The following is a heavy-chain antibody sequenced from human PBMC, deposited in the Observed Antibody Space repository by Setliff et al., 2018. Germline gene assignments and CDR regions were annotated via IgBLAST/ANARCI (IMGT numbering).Heavy chain of an antibody. CDR3: ARGGGGKPFDY. CDR1: GGPISTSSYY. J-gene: IGHJ4*02. D-gene: IGHD2-15*01. Sequence: SETLSLTCTVSGGPISTSSYYWNWIRQPAGKGLEWIGRIYTSGNTNYNPSLKSRVTISVDTSKNQFSLKLSSVTAADTAVYYCARGGGGKPFDYWGQGTQVTVSS. V-gene: IGHV4-61*02. CDR2: IYTSGNT.